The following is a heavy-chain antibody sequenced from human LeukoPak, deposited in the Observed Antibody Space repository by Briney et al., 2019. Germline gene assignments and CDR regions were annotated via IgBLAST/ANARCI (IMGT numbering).Heavy chain of an antibody. CDR1: GFTFSSYA. D-gene: IGHD5-18*01. Sequence: PGGSLRLSCAASGFTFSSYAMSWVRQAPGKGLEWVSAISGSGGSTYYADSVKGRFTISRDNSKNTLYLQMNSLRAEDTAVYYCAKDGGYSYGFSVDYWGQGTLVTVSS. CDR2: ISGSGGST. J-gene: IGHJ4*02. V-gene: IGHV3-23*01. CDR3: AKDGGYSYGFSVDY.